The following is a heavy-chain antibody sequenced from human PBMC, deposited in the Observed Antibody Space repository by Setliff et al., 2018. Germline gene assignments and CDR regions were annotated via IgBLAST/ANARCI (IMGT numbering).Heavy chain of an antibody. J-gene: IGHJ4*02. CDR1: GYTFTGYY. V-gene: IGHV1-2*04. CDR2: INPNSGGT. CDR3: ARGPVMIVATGYFDY. Sequence: ASVKVSCKASGYTFTGYYMHWVRQAPGQGLEWMGWINPNSGGTNYAQKFQGWVTMTRDTPISTAYMELSRLRSDDTAVYYCARGPVMIVATGYFDYWGQGTLVTVSS. D-gene: IGHD3-22*01.